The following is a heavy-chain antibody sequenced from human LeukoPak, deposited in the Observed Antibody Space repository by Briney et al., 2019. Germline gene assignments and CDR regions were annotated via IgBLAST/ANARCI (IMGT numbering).Heavy chain of an antibody. CDR1: GGSFSGYY. CDR3: ARWDSYGLDY. D-gene: IGHD5-18*01. Sequence: SETLSLTCAVYGGSFSGYYWSWIRQPAGKGLEWIGRIYSSRSIYNPSLKSRVTMSVDTSKNQFSLKLSSVTAADTAVYYCARWDSYGLDYWGQGTLVTVSS. CDR2: IYSSRSI. V-gene: IGHV4-59*10. J-gene: IGHJ4*02.